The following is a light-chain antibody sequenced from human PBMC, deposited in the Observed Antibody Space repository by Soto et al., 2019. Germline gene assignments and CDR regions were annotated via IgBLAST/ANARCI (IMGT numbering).Light chain of an antibody. Sequence: QSALTQPASVSGSPGQSITISCTGTSSDVGGYNYVSWYQQHPGKATKLIIYEVITRPAGVSNRLAGSKSGNTASLTISGLQAEDEAYYYCSSYTSSSTPWVFGGGTKVTVL. J-gene: IGLJ3*02. CDR3: SSYTSSSTPWV. CDR2: EVI. CDR1: SSDVGGYNY. V-gene: IGLV2-14*01.